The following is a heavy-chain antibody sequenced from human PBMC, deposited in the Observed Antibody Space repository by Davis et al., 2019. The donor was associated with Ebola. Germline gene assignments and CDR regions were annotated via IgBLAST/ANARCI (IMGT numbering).Heavy chain of an antibody. CDR3: ARGGVSGSNDY. D-gene: IGHD1-26*01. J-gene: IGHJ4*02. V-gene: IGHV3-74*01. CDR1: GFTFSSYW. Sequence: GESLKISGAASGFTFSSYWMHWVRQTPGKGLVWVSRTNGDGSDTSYADSVRGRFTISRDNAKNTLYLQMSSLRAEDTAVYYCARGGVSGSNDYWGQGTLVTVSS. CDR2: TNGDGSDT.